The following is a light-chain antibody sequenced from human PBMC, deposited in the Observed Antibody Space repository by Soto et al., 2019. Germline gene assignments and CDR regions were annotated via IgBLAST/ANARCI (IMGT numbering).Light chain of an antibody. J-gene: IGLJ3*02. CDR1: SGYVSYI. Sequence: QLVLTQSSSASASLGSSVKLTRTLSSGYVSYIVAWHQLKPGKAPRYLMKLEGTGRSNKGSGVPDRFSGSSSGPDRYLTISNLQSEDEADYYCETWANNIWVFGGGTKLTVL. CDR3: ETWANNIWV. V-gene: IGLV4-60*03. CDR2: LEGTGRS.